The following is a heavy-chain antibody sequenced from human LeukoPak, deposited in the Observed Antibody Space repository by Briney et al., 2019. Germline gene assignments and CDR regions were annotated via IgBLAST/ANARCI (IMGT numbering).Heavy chain of an antibody. D-gene: IGHD2-2*01. CDR3: ARGGRYCSSTSCPLDY. J-gene: IGHJ4*02. V-gene: IGHV1-8*03. Sequence: ASVKVSCKASGYTFTSYDINWVRQATGQGLEWMGWMNPNSGNTGYAQKFQGRVTITRNTSISTAYMELSSLRSEDTAVYYCARGGRYCSSTSCPLDYWGQGTLVTVSS. CDR1: GYTFTSYD. CDR2: MNPNSGNT.